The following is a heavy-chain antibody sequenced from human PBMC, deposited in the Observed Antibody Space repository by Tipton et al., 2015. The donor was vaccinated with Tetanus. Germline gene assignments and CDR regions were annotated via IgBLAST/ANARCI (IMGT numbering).Heavy chain of an antibody. J-gene: IGHJ4*02. Sequence: LRLSCTVSGDSVSSGSFYWNWIRKPPGKGLEWIGEVYDSGDTGYNPSLRSRVTMSVDKSNNRFSLELRFVTAADTAVYYCNRGWWLPEWGQGTLVTVAS. CDR3: NRGWWLPE. CDR2: VYDSGDT. D-gene: IGHD5-12*01. V-gene: IGHV4-61*03. CDR1: GDSVSSGSFY.